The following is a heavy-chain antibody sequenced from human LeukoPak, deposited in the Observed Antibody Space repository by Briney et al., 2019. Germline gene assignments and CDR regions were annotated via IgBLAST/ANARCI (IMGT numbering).Heavy chain of an antibody. D-gene: IGHD3-22*01. CDR3: ARIRSMIVVGLDY. J-gene: IGHJ4*02. Sequence: PGGSLRLSCAASGFTFSSYAMSWIRQAPGKGLEWVSYISSSGSTIYYADSVKGRFTISRDNAKNSLYLQMNSLRAEDTAVYYCARIRSMIVVGLDYWGQGTLVTVSS. CDR2: ISSSGSTI. V-gene: IGHV3-11*01. CDR1: GFTFSSYA.